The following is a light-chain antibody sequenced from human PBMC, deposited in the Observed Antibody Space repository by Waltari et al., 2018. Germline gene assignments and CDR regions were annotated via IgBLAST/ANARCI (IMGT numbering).Light chain of an antibody. V-gene: IGLV2-8*01. CDR1: SSDVGGYTY. Sequence: QSALTQPPSASGSPGQSVTIPCTGTSSDVGGYTYVSWYQQHPGKAPKVMMYEVSKRPSGVPDRFSGSKSGNTASLTVSGLQAEDEADYYCSSYGGRSSVVFGGGTKLTVL. CDR2: EVS. CDR3: SSYGGRSSVV. J-gene: IGLJ2*01.